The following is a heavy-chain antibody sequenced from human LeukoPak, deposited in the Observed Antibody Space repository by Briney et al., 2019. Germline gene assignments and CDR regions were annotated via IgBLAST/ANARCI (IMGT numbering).Heavy chain of an antibody. CDR3: ARAEIAVAGTYYYYGMDV. V-gene: IGHV3-21*01. CDR1: GFTFSSYS. Sequence: GGSLRLSCAASGFTFSSYSMNWVRQAPGKGLEWVSSISSSSSYIYYADSVKGRFTISRDNAKNSLYLQMNSLRAEDTAVYYCARAEIAVAGTYYYYGMDVWGQGTTVTVSS. D-gene: IGHD6-19*01. CDR2: ISSSSSYI. J-gene: IGHJ6*02.